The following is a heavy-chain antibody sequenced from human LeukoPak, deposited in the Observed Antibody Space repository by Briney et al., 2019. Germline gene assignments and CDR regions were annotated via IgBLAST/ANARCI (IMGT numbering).Heavy chain of an antibody. CDR3: ARRGAAYCGGDCYWVGAFDI. V-gene: IGHV4-30-2*01. Sequence: SQTLSLTCTVSGGSISSGGYYWSWIRQPPGKGLEWIGYIYHSRSTYYNPSLKSRVTISVDTSKNQFSLKLSSVTAADTAVYYCARRGAAYCGGDCYWVGAFDIWGQGTMVTVSS. J-gene: IGHJ3*02. CDR2: IYHSRST. D-gene: IGHD2-21*02. CDR1: GGSISSGGYY.